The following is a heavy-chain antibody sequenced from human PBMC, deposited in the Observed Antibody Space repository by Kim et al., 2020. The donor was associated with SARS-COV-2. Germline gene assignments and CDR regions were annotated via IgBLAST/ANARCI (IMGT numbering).Heavy chain of an antibody. J-gene: IGHJ3*02. V-gene: IGHV4-39*01. D-gene: IGHD6-19*01. CDR3: ARHLTRIAVAAGAFDI. Sequence: SLKSRVTISVDTSTNQFSLKLSSVTAADTAVYYCARHLTRIAVAAGAFDIWGQGTMVTVSS.